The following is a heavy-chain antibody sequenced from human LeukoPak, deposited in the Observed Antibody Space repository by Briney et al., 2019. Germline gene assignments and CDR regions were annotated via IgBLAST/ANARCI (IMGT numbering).Heavy chain of an antibody. J-gene: IGHJ4*02. CDR3: ARDRRKFDY. Sequence: SQTLSLTCAVSGGSISSGGYSWSWIRQPPGKGLEWIGYIYYSGSTNYNPSLKSRVTISVDTSKNQFSLKLSSVTAADTAVYYCARDRRKFDYWGQGTLVTVSS. CDR2: IYYSGST. CDR1: GGSISSGGYS. V-gene: IGHV4-30-4*07.